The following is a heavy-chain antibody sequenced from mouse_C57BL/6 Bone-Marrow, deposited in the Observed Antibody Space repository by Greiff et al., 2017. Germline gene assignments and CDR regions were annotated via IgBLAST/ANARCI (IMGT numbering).Heavy chain of an antibody. J-gene: IGHJ2*01. V-gene: IGHV1-81*01. CDR3: ARGRVTTVDY. CDR1: GYTFTSYG. CDR2: IYPRSGNP. D-gene: IGHD1-1*01. Sequence: QVQLQQSGAELARPGASVKLSCKASGYTFTSYGISWVKQRTGQGLEWIGEIYPRSGNPYYNEKLKGKVTLAADKSSSTAYMELRSLTSEDSAVYFCARGRVTTVDYWGQGTTLTVSS.